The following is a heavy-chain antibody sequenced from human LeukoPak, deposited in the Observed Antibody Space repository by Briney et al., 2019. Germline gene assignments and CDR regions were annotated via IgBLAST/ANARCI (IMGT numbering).Heavy chain of an antibody. CDR3: ARHLYCSSTSCHYYYYYYGMDV. CDR2: INHSGST. J-gene: IGHJ6*02. V-gene: IGHV4-34*01. Sequence: KTSETLSLTCAVYGGSFSGYYWSWIRQPPGKGLEWIGEINHSGSTNYNPSLKSRVTISVDTSKNQFSLKLSSVTAADTAVYYCARHLYCSSTSCHYYYYYYGMDVWGQGTTVTVSS. CDR1: GGSFSGYY. D-gene: IGHD2-2*01.